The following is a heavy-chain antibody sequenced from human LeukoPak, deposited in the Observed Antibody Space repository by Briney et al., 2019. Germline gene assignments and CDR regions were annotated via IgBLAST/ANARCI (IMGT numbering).Heavy chain of an antibody. V-gene: IGHV3-33*01. CDR3: ARGVGKVDY. J-gene: IGHJ4*02. CDR2: IWYDGSNK. CDR1: GFTLSGYG. Sequence: PGGSLRLSRAASGFTLSGYGMHWVRQAPGKGLEWVAVIWYDGSNKYYPDSVKGRFTISRDNSKNTLYLQMNSLRAEGTAVCYCARGVGKVDYWGQGTLVTVSS.